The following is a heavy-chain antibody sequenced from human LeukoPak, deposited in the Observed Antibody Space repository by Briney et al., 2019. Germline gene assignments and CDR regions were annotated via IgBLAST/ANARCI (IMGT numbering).Heavy chain of an antibody. CDR1: GGSISSYY. D-gene: IGHD4-11*01. J-gene: IGHJ4*02. CDR3: ARTGGYSSPLGF. V-gene: IGHV4-59*13. Sequence: SETLSLTCTVSGGSISSYYWSWIRQPPGKGLEWIGYISYRGSTNYNPSLKSRVTISVDTSKNQFSLKLTSVTAADTATYYCARTGGYSSPLGFWGQGTLVTVSS. CDR2: ISYRGST.